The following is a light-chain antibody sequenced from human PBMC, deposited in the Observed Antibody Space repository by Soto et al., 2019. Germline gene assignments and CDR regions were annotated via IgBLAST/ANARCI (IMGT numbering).Light chain of an antibody. CDR2: EVT. CDR3: SSYGGYDSLI. V-gene: IGLV2-8*01. Sequence: QSALTQPPSASGSPGQSVTISCSGTSNDLGGFNYVSWYQQHPGKAPKLIIYEVTERPSGVPDRFSGSKSGNTASLTVSGLQAEDEADYYCSSYGGYDSLIFGGGTKLTVL. J-gene: IGLJ2*01. CDR1: SNDLGGFNY.